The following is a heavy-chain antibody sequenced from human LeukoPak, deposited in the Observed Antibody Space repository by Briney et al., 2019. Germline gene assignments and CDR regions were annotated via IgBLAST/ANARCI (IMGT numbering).Heavy chain of an antibody. CDR3: AKGGYDYVEVGYFDS. Sequence: PGGSLRLTCAASGFTFSSYGMHWVRQAPGKGLEWVAVIWYDGSNKYYADSVKGRFTISRDHSKNTLYLQMNSLRAEDTALYYCAKGGYDYVEVGYFDSWGQGTLVTVSS. CDR2: IWYDGSNK. CDR1: GFTFSSYG. D-gene: IGHD5-12*01. V-gene: IGHV3-33*06. J-gene: IGHJ4*02.